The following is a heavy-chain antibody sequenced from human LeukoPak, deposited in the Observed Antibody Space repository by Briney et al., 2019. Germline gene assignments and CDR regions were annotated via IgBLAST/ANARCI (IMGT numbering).Heavy chain of an antibody. CDR1: GNSFTTYY. CDR3: ARDLSGYYDSSGYYPDHLFDY. D-gene: IGHD3-22*01. CDR2: INPNGGGS. Sequence: ASVKLSCKASGNSFTTYYIHWVRQAPGQGLEWMGIINPNGGGSTYAQKLQGRVRMTRDMSTTTFYMEMTTLISEDTAVYYCARDLSGYYDSSGYYPDHLFDYWGQGTLVTVSS. V-gene: IGHV1-46*04. J-gene: IGHJ4*02.